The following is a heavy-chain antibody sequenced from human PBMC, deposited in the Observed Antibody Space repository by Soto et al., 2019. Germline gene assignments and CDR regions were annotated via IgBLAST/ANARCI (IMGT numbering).Heavy chain of an antibody. D-gene: IGHD4-17*01. CDR3: ARDWSGDYFDY. J-gene: IGHJ4*02. CDR1: GFTFSSYA. V-gene: IGHV3-30-3*01. Sequence: QVQLVESGGGVVQPGRSLRLSCAASGFTFSSYAMHWVRQAPGKGLEWVAVISYDGSNKYYADSVKGRFTISRDNSKNTLYLQMNSLRAEDTVVYYCARDWSGDYFDYWGQGTLVTVSS. CDR2: ISYDGSNK.